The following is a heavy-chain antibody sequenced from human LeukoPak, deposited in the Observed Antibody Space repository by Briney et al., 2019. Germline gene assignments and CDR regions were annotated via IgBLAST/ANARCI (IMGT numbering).Heavy chain of an antibody. D-gene: IGHD3-10*01. Sequence: PETPSLTCTVPVGSISSDYWGWSRQPAGKGLEWIGRIYTSGSTNYNPSLKSRVTMSVDTSRNQFSLKLSSVTAADTAVYYCARAPSETYYYGSGSPYYYYYGVDVWGQGTTVTVSS. J-gene: IGHJ6*02. CDR1: VGSISSDY. CDR3: ARAPSETYYYGSGSPYYYYYGVDV. V-gene: IGHV4-4*07. CDR2: IYTSGST.